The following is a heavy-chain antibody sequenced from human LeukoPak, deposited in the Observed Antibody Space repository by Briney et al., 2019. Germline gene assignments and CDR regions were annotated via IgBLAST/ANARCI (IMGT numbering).Heavy chain of an antibody. CDR1: GGTFSSYA. Sequence: WASVKVSCKASGGTFSSYAISWVRQAPGQGLEWMGRIIPIFGTANYAQKFQGRVTITTDESTSTAYMELSSLRSEDTAVYYCARARAWDEFDYWGQGTLVTVSS. CDR2: IIPIFGTA. D-gene: IGHD1-26*01. CDR3: ARARAWDEFDY. J-gene: IGHJ4*02. V-gene: IGHV1-69*05.